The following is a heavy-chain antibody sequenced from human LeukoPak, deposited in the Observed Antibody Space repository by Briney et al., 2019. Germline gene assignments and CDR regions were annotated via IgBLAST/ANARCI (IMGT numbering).Heavy chain of an antibody. CDR3: ARVELWFGELSPNYYYMDV. Sequence: ASVKVSCKASGYSFSTYGMNWVRQAPGQGLEWMGWIYTNTGNPTYAQGFTGRVVFSLDTSVSTAYLQISSLKAEDTAVYYCARVELWFGELSPNYYYMDVWGKGTTVTVSS. V-gene: IGHV7-4-1*02. J-gene: IGHJ6*03. D-gene: IGHD3-10*01. CDR1: GYSFSTYG. CDR2: IYTNTGNP.